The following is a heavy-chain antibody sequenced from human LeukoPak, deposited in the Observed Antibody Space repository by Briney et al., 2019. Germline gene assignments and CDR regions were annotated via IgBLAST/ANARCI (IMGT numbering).Heavy chain of an antibody. CDR1: GFTFSSYA. D-gene: IGHD3-22*01. V-gene: IGHV3-23*01. CDR2: ISGSGGST. J-gene: IGHJ4*02. CDR3: AKDSAFGFFYDSSGPDFDY. Sequence: GGSLRLSCAASGFTFSSYAMSWVRQAPGKGLEWVSAISGSGGSTYYADSVKGRFTISRDNSKNTLYLQINSLRAEDTAVYYCAKDSAFGFFYDSSGPDFDYWGQGALVTVSS.